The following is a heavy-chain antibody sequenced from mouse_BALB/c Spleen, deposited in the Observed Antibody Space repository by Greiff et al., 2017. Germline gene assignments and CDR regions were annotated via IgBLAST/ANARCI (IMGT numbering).Heavy chain of an antibody. V-gene: IGHV1-54*01. CDR3: TIGDGYWFAY. Sequence: VQLQQSGAELVRPGTSVKVSCKASGYAFTNYLIEWVKLRPGQGFEWIGEINPSNGGTNYNEKFKRKATLTVDKSSSTAYMQLSSLTSEDSAVYYCTIGDGYWFAYWGQGTLVTVSA. D-gene: IGHD2-3*01. J-gene: IGHJ3*01. CDR1: GYAFTNYL. CDR2: INPSNGGT.